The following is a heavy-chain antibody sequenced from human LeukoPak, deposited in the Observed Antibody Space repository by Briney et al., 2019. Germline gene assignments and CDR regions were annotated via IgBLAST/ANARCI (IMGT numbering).Heavy chain of an antibody. CDR3: ARGFSWYYDSSGA. D-gene: IGHD3-22*01. Sequence: GASVKVSCKASGYTFTGYYMHWVRQAPGQGLEWMGRINPNSGGTKYAQEFQGRVTMTRDTSISTAYMELSRLRSDDTAVYYCARGFSWYYDSSGAWGQGTLVTVSS. V-gene: IGHV1-2*06. J-gene: IGHJ4*02. CDR2: INPNSGGT. CDR1: GYTFTGYY.